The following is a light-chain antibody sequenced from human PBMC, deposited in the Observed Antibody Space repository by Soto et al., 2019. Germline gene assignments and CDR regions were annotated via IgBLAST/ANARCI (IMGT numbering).Light chain of an antibody. CDR1: QTIGRNY. Sequence: EIVLTQSPGTLSLSPGETATLSCRASQTIGRNYLAWYQQKPGQAPRLLIYGASNRATGIPDRFSGGGSGTDFTLTISRLEPEDFAVYYCHQYDNSPLTFGGGTKVDIK. V-gene: IGKV3-20*01. CDR2: GAS. J-gene: IGKJ4*01. CDR3: HQYDNSPLT.